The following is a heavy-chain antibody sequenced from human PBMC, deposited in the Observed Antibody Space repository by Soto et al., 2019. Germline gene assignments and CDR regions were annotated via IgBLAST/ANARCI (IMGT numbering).Heavy chain of an antibody. CDR3: ARTHYGDYGSDNWFDP. Sequence: QVQLVQSGAEVKKPGASVKVSCKASGYTFTSYGISWGRQAPGQGLEWMGWISAYNGNTNYAQKLQGRGTMTTDTSTSTAYMELRSLRSDDTAVYYCARTHYGDYGSDNWFDPWGQGTLVTVSS. D-gene: IGHD4-17*01. V-gene: IGHV1-18*01. J-gene: IGHJ5*02. CDR2: ISAYNGNT. CDR1: GYTFTSYG.